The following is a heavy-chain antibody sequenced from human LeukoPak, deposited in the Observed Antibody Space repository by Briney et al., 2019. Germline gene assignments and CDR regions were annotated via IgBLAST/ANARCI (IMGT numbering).Heavy chain of an antibody. V-gene: IGHV3-23*01. Sequence: PGVSVTLSCTASGFTFSSYAMSWVRQATGEGLEWVSAISDSGGSTYYADSVKGRFTISRDNSKNTLYLQMNSLRAEDTAVYYCAKGFDCGGDCYNYYYYYYGMDVWGQGTTVTVSS. D-gene: IGHD2-21*02. CDR3: AKGFDCGGDCYNYYYYYYGMDV. CDR2: ISDSGGST. J-gene: IGHJ6*02. CDR1: GFTFSSYA.